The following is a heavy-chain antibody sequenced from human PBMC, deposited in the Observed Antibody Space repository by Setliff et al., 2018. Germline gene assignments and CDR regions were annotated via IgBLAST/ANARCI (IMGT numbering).Heavy chain of an antibody. CDR3: AREQWLDPPGYYYMDV. CDR2: ISDSGSA. V-gene: IGHV4-59*12. J-gene: IGHJ6*03. D-gene: IGHD6-19*01. Sequence: PSETLSLTCTVSGGSISSYYWSWIRQPPGKGLEWIAYISDSGSANYNPSLKSRVTMSIDTSKNQFSLKLNSVTAADMAVYYCAREQWLDPPGYYYMDVWAKGTTVTVSS. CDR1: GGSISSYY.